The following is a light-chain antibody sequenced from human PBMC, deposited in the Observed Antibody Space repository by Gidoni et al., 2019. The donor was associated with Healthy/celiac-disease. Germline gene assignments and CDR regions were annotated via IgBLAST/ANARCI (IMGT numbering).Light chain of an antibody. CDR2: AAS. CDR1: QSIISY. J-gene: IGKJ4*01. Sequence: DIQMTQSPSSLSASLADSVTITCLASQSIISYLNWYQQKPGTAPKLLIYAASSWQSGVPSRFSGSGSGTDFTLTISSLQPEDVAIYYCQQSYRTPLTFGGGTKVEIK. CDR3: QQSYRTPLT. V-gene: IGKV1-39*01.